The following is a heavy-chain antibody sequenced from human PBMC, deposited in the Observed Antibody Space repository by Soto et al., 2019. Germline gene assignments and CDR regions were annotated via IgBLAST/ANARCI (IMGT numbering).Heavy chain of an antibody. CDR3: ASGAGRNGHDTRFDY. J-gene: IGHJ4*02. V-gene: IGHV3-30*03. D-gene: IGHD1-1*01. CDR2: ISHDGKDK. CDR1: GFAFSYYG. Sequence: QMQLVESGGGVVQPGRSLRVSCATSGFAFSYYGIHWVRQAPGKGLEWVADISHDGKDKWYADSVKGRFTISRDNSENTLYLHRHGLRSEDTAVYLCASGAGRNGHDTRFDYGGQGTLVTVSS.